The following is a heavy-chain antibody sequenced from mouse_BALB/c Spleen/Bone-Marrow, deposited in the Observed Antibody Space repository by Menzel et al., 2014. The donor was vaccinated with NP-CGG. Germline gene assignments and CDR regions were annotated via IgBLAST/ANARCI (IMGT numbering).Heavy chain of an antibody. J-gene: IGHJ1*01. Sequence: EVMLVESGGGLVKPGGSLKLSCAASGFTFRDYYMYWVRQTPEKGLEWVATSIDGGSYTYYPDSVKGRFTISRDNAENSLYLQMTSLKSEDTAMYYCARDAYYYGSSYWYFNVWGAGTTVTVSS. CDR1: GFTFRDYY. CDR3: ARDAYYYGSSYWYFNV. CDR2: SIDGGSYT. V-gene: IGHV5-4*02. D-gene: IGHD1-1*01.